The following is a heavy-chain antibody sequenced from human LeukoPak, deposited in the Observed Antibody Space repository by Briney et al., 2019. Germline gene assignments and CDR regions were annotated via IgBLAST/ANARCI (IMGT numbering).Heavy chain of an antibody. V-gene: IGHV4-39*06. CDR2: IFYSGST. Sequence: YPSETLSLTCTVSAGSISSNRYYWGWIRQPPGKGLEWIGNIFYSGSTYYNPSLKSRVTISVDTSKNQFPLKLSSVTAADTAVYYCARDAGARLGATLPDYWGQGTLVTVSS. J-gene: IGHJ4*02. CDR1: AGSISSNRYY. D-gene: IGHD1-26*01. CDR3: ARDAGARLGATLPDY.